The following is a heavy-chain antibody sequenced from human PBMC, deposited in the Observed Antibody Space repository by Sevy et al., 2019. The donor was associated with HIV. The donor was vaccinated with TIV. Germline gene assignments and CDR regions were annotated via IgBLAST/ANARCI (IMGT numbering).Heavy chain of an antibody. D-gene: IGHD4-17*01. Sequence: GGSLRLSCAASGFTFSSYEMNWVRQAPGKGLEWVSYISQSGSTTYSDSVKGRFTIFRDNVKNSVYLQMNNLRAEDTALYCCARDLPPSATTVAHFDYWGQGTLVTVSS. V-gene: IGHV3-48*03. J-gene: IGHJ4*02. CDR2: ISQSGSTT. CDR1: GFTFSSYE. CDR3: ARDLPPSATTVAHFDY.